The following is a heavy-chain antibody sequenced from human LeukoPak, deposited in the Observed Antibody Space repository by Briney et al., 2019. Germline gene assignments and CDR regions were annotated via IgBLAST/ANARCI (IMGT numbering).Heavy chain of an antibody. J-gene: IGHJ3*02. CDR3: ARTVSSAGWSDDAFDI. CDR2: INWDGGST. V-gene: IGHV3-20*04. Sequence: AGGSLRLSCAASGFTFSDYYMSWIRQAPGKGLEWVSGINWDGGSTGYADSVKGRFTISRDNAKNFLYLQMNSLRAEDTALYYCARTVSSAGWSDDAFDIWGQGTMVTVSS. CDR1: GFTFSDYY. D-gene: IGHD6-19*01.